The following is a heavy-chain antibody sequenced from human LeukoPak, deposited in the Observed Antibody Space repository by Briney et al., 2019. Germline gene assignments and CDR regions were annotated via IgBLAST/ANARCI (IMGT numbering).Heavy chain of an antibody. CDR2: IRYGGSNK. Sequence: GGSLRLSCAASGFTFGRYGMHWVRQAPGKGLEWVAFIRYGGSNKYYADSVKGRFTISRENSKNTLYLQMNSLRAEDTAVYYCASEGYYYGMDVWGQGTTVTVSS. V-gene: IGHV3-30*02. J-gene: IGHJ6*02. CDR3: ASEGYYYGMDV. CDR1: GFTFGRYG.